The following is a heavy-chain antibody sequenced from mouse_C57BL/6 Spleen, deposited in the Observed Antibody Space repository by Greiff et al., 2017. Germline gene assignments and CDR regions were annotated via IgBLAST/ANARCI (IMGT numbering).Heavy chain of an antibody. D-gene: IGHD2-5*01. J-gene: IGHJ2*01. CDR2: IYPGSGNT. Sequence: QVQLQQSGAELVRPGASVKLSCKASGYTFTDYYINWVKQRPGQGLEWIARIYPGSGNTYYNEKFKGKATLTAEKSSSTAYMQLSSLTSEDSAVYFCARFGSNYGFDYWGQGTTLTVSS. V-gene: IGHV1-76*01. CDR3: ARFGSNYGFDY. CDR1: GYTFTDYY.